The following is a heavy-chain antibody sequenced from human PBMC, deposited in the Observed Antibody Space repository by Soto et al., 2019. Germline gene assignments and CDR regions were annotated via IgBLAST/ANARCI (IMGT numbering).Heavy chain of an antibody. CDR2: ISSSSSYT. J-gene: IGHJ6*02. Sequence: QVQLVESGGGLVKPGGSLRLSCAASGFTFSDYYMTWIRQAPGKGLEWLSYISSSSSYTNYADSVKGRFTISRDNAKNSLYLQMNSLRAEDTAVYYCARPVVPGAMPPFGMDVWGQGTTVTVSS. CDR3: ARPVVPGAMPPFGMDV. V-gene: IGHV3-11*06. D-gene: IGHD2-2*01. CDR1: GFTFSDYY.